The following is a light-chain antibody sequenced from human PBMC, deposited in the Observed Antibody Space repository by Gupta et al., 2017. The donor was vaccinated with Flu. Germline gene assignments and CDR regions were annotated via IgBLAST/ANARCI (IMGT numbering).Light chain of an antibody. V-gene: IGKV1-39*01. CDR1: QSIRFY. CDR2: AAS. CDR3: QHSDNTPLN. Sequence: PSSLSASVGDRVTISCRASQSIRFYLNWYQQKVGKAPKLLIHAASSLQSGVPSRFSGSGSGTDFTLTINRLQPEDFATYYCQHSDNTPLNFGGGTKVEIK. J-gene: IGKJ4*01.